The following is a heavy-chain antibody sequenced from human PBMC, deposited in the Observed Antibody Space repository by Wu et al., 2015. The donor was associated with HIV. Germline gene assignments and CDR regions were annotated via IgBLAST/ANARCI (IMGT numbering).Heavy chain of an antibody. V-gene: IGHV1-69*05. D-gene: IGHD3-10*02. CDR2: FIPMFGTA. J-gene: IGHJ6*02. CDR1: GATFISYT. CDR3: ARDLARETMIRDRPRYGLDV. Sequence: QVQLMQSGAEVKKPGSSVKVSCKASGATFISYTTTWVRQAPGQGLEWMGGFIPMFGTANYAQKFQGRLTITTDESTATGYMELSSLRSEDTAVYFCARDLARETMIRDRPRYGLDVWGQGTTVTVSS.